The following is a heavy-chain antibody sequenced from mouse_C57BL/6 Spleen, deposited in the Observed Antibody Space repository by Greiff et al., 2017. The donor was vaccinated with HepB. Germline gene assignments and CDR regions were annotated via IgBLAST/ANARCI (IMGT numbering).Heavy chain of an antibody. CDR2: IDPETGGT. D-gene: IGHD2-5*01. Sequence: QVQLQQSGAELVRPGASVTLSCKASGYTFTDYEMHWVKQTPVHGLEWIGAIDPETGGTAYNQKFKGKAILTADKSSSTAYMELRSLTSEDSAVYYCTRWGSNGFAYWGQGTLVTVSS. CDR1: GYTFTDYE. CDR3: TRWGSNGFAY. V-gene: IGHV1-15*01. J-gene: IGHJ3*01.